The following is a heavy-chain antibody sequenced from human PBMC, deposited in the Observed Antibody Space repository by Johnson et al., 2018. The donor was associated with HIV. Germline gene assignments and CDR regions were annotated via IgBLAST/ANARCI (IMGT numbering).Heavy chain of an antibody. CDR2: ISWSGSTI. Sequence: QVQLLESGGGLVKPGGSLRLSCAASGFTFSDYYMTWIRQAPGKGMEWISYISWSGSTIYYADSVKGRFTISRDNAKNSLYLQMNSLRAEDTAVYYCARDRGGITGTQSAFDIWGQGTMVTVSS. V-gene: IGHV3-11*04. D-gene: IGHD1-20*01. J-gene: IGHJ3*02. CDR1: GFTFSDYY. CDR3: ARDRGGITGTQSAFDI.